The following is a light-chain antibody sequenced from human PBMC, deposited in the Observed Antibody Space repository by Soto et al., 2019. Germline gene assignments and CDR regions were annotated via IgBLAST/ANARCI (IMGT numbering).Light chain of an antibody. CDR3: QQYNSHT. J-gene: IGKJ2*01. V-gene: IGKV1-5*03. CDR2: KAS. CDR1: QSISGW. Sequence: DIQMTQSPSTLSASLGDRVTITCRASQSISGWLAWYQQKPGKAPKLLIYKASTLETGVPSRFSGSGSGTEFTLTISSLEPDDFATYYCQQYNSHTFGQGTKLELK.